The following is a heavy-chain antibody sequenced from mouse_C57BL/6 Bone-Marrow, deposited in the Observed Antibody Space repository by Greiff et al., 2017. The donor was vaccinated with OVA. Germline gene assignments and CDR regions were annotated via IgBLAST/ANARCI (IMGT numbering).Heavy chain of an antibody. J-gene: IGHJ4*01. CDR1: GFSLTSYG. D-gene: IGHD2-5*01. V-gene: IGHV2-5*01. Sequence: QVQLQQSGPGLVQPSQSLSITCTVSGFSLTSYGVHWVRQSPGKGLEWLGVIWRGGSTDYNAAFMSRLSITKDNSKSQIFFKINSLQADDTAIYYCGKRGDCSNYDAMDYWGQGTSVTVSS. CDR3: GKRGDCSNYDAMDY. CDR2: IWRGGST.